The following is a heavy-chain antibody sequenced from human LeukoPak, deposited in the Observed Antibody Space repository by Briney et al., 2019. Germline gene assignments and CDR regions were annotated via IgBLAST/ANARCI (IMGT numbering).Heavy chain of an antibody. CDR1: GGSISSGSYS. D-gene: IGHD3-10*01. CDR3: ARSFGIGYYGSGNYFGC. J-gene: IGHJ4*02. CDR2: TYHSGST. Sequence: SETLSLTCAVSGGSISSGSYSWSWIRQPPWKGLEWFGLTYHSGSTYYNPSLKSRVTIAVDRSKDQFSLKLSSVTAADTAVYYCARSFGIGYYGSGNYFGCWGQGTLVTVSS. V-gene: IGHV4-30-2*01.